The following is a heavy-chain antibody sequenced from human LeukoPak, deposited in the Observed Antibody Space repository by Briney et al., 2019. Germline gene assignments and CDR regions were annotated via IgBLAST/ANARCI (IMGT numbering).Heavy chain of an antibody. CDR2: TDPSDSYT. D-gene: IGHD3-22*01. V-gene: IGHV5-10-1*01. J-gene: IGHJ4*02. CDR3: ARHYDYDSSGYLTY. CDR1: GYSFTSYW. Sequence: GESLKISCKGSGYSFTSYWTSWVRQMPGKGLEWMGRTDPSDSYTNYSPSFQGHVTISADKSISTAYLQWSSLKASDTAMYYCARHYDYDSSGYLTYWGQGTLVTVSS.